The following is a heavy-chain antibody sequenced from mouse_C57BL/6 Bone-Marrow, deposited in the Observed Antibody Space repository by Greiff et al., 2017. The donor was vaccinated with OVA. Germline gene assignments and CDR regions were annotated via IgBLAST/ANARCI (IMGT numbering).Heavy chain of an antibody. CDR3: ARGYPRAMDY. J-gene: IGHJ4*01. V-gene: IGHV1-7*01. CDR2: INPSSGYT. Sequence: QVHVKQSGAELAKPGASVKLSCKASGYTFTSYWMHWVKQRPGQGLEWIGYINPSSGYTKYNQKFKDKATLTADKSPSTAYMQLSSLTYEDSAVYYCARGYPRAMDYWGQGTSVTVSS. CDR1: GYTFTSYW.